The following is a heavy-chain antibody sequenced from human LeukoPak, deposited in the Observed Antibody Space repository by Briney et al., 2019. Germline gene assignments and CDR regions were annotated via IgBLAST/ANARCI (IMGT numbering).Heavy chain of an antibody. D-gene: IGHD3-3*01. CDR2: ISAYNGNT. V-gene: IGHV1-18*01. CDR3: ARYRITIFGVVFYYMDV. CDR1: GGTFSSYA. Sequence: GSSVKVSCKASGGTFSSYAISWVRQAPGQGLEWMGWISAYNGNTNYAQKLQGRVTMTTDTSTSTAYMELRSLRSGDTAVYYCARYRITIFGVVFYYMDVWGKGTTVTVSS. J-gene: IGHJ6*03.